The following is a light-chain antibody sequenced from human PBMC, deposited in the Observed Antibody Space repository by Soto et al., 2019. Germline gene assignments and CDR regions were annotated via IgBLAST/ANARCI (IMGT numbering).Light chain of an antibody. CDR3: QSYDSSLSGSV. V-gene: IGLV1-40*01. Sequence: QSVLTQPPSVSGAPGLRVTISCTGSSSKIGAGYDVHWYQQLPGTAPKLLIYGNSNRPSGVPDRFSGSKSGTSASLAITGLQAEDEADYYCQSYDSSLSGSVFGGGTKFTVL. CDR2: GNS. J-gene: IGLJ3*02. CDR1: SSKIGAGYD.